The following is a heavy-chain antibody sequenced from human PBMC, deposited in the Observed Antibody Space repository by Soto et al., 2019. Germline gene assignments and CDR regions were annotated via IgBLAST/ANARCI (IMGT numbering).Heavy chain of an antibody. V-gene: IGHV1-18*01. J-gene: IGHJ5*02. CDR2: ISAYNGNT. D-gene: IGHD5-18*01. CDR1: GYTFTSYG. Sequence: ASVKVFCKASGYTFTSYGISWVRQAPGQGLEWMGWISAYNGNTNYAQKFQGRVTMTTDTSTSTAYMELRSLRSDDTAVYYCARAWIQLWAQNWFDPWGQGTLVTVSS. CDR3: ARAWIQLWAQNWFDP.